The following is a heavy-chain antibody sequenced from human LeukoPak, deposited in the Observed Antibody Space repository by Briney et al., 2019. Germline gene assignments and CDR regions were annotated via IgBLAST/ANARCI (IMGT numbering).Heavy chain of an antibody. V-gene: IGHV1-2*02. D-gene: IGHD4-23*01. Sequence: GASVKVSCKASGYTFTGYYMHWVRQAPGRGLEWMGWINPNSGGTNYAQKFQGRVTMTRDTSITTAYMELSRLSSDDTAVYYCARHPGKVTNDWYFDLWGRGTLVTVSS. CDR1: GYTFTGYY. CDR2: INPNSGGT. J-gene: IGHJ2*01. CDR3: ARHPGKVTNDWYFDL.